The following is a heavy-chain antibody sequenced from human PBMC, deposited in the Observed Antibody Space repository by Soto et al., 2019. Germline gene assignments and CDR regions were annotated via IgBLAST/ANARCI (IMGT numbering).Heavy chain of an antibody. CDR2: ISGSGGST. J-gene: IGHJ3*02. CDR1: GFTFSSYA. D-gene: IGHD3-16*02. V-gene: IGHV3-23*01. CDR3: AKVRDYIWGSYRRDAFDT. Sequence: PGGSLRLSCAASGFTFSSYAMSWVRQAPGKGLEWVSAISGSGGSTYYADSVKGRFTISRDNSKNTLYLQMNSLRAEDTAVYYCAKVRDYIWGSYRRDAFDTWGQGTMVTVSS.